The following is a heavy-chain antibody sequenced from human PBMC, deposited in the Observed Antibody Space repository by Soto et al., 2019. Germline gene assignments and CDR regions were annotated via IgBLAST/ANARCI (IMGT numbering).Heavy chain of an antibody. D-gene: IGHD5-18*01. CDR1: GFTFSSYG. Sequence: PGGSLRLSCAASGFTFSSYGMHWVRQAPGKGLEWVAVISYDGSNKYYADSVKGRFTISRDNSKNTLYLQMNSLRAEDTAVYYCAKGRVDTAMVYYYYGMDVWGQGTTVTVSS. J-gene: IGHJ6*02. CDR2: ISYDGSNK. V-gene: IGHV3-30*18. CDR3: AKGRVDTAMVYYYYGMDV.